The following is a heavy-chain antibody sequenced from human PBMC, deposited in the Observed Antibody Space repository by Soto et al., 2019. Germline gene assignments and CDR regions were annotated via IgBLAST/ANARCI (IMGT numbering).Heavy chain of an antibody. J-gene: IGHJ4*02. CDR3: ARQVWGYCSSTSCPGGIDY. V-gene: IGHV5-10-1*03. Sequence: EVQLVQSGAEVKKPGESLRISCKGSGYSFTSYWISWVRQMPGKGLEWMGRIDPSDSYTNYSPSFQGHVTISADKSISTAYLQWSSLKASDTAMYYCARQVWGYCSSTSCPGGIDYWGQGTLVTVSS. D-gene: IGHD2-2*01. CDR2: IDPSDSYT. CDR1: GYSFTSYW.